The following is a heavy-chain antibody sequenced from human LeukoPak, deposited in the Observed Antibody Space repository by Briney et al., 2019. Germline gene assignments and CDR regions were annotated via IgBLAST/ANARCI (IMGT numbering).Heavy chain of an antibody. CDR2: IDWDGDK. J-gene: IGHJ6*02. CDR1: GFSLSTSGVC. Sequence: SGPALVKPTQTHTLTCTFSGFSLSTSGVCVSWIRQPPGKALEWLARIDWDGDKSYSASLKTRLTISKDTSKNQVFLTMTNMDPVDTATYYCARILQGHYFYYGMDVWGQGTTVTVSS. V-gene: IGHV2-70*11. CDR3: ARILQGHYFYYGMDV.